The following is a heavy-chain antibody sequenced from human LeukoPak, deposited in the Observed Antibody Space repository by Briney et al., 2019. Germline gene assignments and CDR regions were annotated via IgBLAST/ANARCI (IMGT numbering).Heavy chain of an antibody. V-gene: IGHV3-21*01. CDR3: ARDREGRRPLYYFDY. CDR1: GFTFSSYS. Sequence: GGSLRLSCAASGFTFSSYSMNWVRQAPGKGLEWVSSISSSSNYIYYADSVKGRFTISRDNAKNSLYLQMNSLRAEDTAVYYCARDREGRRPLYYFDYWGQGTLVTVSS. D-gene: IGHD1-1*01. J-gene: IGHJ4*02. CDR2: ISSSSNYI.